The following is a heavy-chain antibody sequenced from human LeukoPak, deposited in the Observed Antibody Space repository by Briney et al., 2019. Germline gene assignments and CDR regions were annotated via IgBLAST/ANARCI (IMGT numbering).Heavy chain of an antibody. CDR1: GFTFSNAW. V-gene: IGHV3-15*01. CDR2: IKSKTDGGTT. D-gene: IGHD5-12*01. CDR3: AKDRFGYSGYGEYYFDY. J-gene: IGHJ4*02. Sequence: PGGSLRLSCAASGFTFSNAWMSWVRQAPGKGLEWVGRIKSKTDGGTTDYAAPVKGRFTISRDDSKNTLYLQMNSLRAEDTAVYYCAKDRFGYSGYGEYYFDYWGQGTLVTVSS.